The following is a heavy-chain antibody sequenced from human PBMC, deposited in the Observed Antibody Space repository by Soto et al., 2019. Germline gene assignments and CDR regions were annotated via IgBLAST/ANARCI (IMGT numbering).Heavy chain of an antibody. D-gene: IGHD6-19*01. CDR1: GGSISSDYFH. CDR3: ARVAGRGIDAFDI. J-gene: IGHJ3*02. Sequence: SETLSLTCAVSGGSISSDYFHWTRIPQPPGKGLEWIGYIYYSGSTNYNPSLKSRVTISVDTSKNQFSLKLSSVTAADTAVYYCARVAGRGIDAFDIWGQGTMVTV. CDR2: IYYSGST. V-gene: IGHV4-61*01.